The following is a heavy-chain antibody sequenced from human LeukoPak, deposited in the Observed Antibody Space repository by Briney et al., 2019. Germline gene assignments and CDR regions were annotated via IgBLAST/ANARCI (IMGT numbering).Heavy chain of an antibody. D-gene: IGHD3-22*01. Sequence: GESLRLSCAASGFTFSSYSMNWVRQAPGKGLEWVSSISSSSSYIYYADSVKGRFTISRDNAKNSLYLQMNSLRAEDTAVYYCARDSVDYYDSSGYVPYYYYYMDVWGKGTTVTISS. CDR2: ISSSSSYI. CDR3: ARDSVDYYDSSGYVPYYYYYMDV. CDR1: GFTFSSYS. J-gene: IGHJ6*03. V-gene: IGHV3-21*01.